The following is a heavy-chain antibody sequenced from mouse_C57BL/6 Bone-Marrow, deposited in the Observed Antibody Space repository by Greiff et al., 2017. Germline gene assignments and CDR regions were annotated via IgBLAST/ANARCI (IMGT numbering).Heavy chain of an antibody. J-gene: IGHJ3*01. CDR3: TTLALLYVSSPWFAY. CDR2: LDPENGDT. CDR1: GFHIQADY. Sequence: VQLKESGAELVRPGASVKLSCTASGFHIQADYMHWVHQSPEQGLAWIGWLDPENGDTEYASKFPGKATRTADTSSNTAYLQLSSLTSEDTAVDYCTTLALLYVSSPWFAYGGQGTLVTVSA. V-gene: IGHV14-4*01. D-gene: IGHD1-1*01.